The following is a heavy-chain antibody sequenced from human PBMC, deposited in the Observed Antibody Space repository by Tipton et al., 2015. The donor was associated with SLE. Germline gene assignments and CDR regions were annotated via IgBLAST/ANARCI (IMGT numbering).Heavy chain of an antibody. Sequence: SLRLSCAASGFAFSSYWMHWVRQAPGKGLVWISLINSDGSITKYADSVKGRFTISRDNAKNTLYLQVNSLRAEDTAMYYCGRGVYSESSVGMDVWGQGTTVTVSS. J-gene: IGHJ6*02. D-gene: IGHD3-22*01. CDR1: GFAFSSYW. CDR2: INSDGSIT. V-gene: IGHV3-74*01. CDR3: GRGVYSESSVGMDV.